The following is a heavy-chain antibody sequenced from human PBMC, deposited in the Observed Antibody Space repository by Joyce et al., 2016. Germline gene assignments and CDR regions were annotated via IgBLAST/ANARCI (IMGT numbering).Heavy chain of an antibody. V-gene: IGHV4-30-2*06. Sequence: QLQLQESGSGLVEPSQTLSLTCAVAGGSLSSGGYPWSWIRQSPGKGLEWIGYIYPSGNAYYNPSIKGRGTITADMSKIQFALSLKCVTAADTAVYYCGGYETRTRSGFHIWGQGTVVAVSS. CDR1: GGSLSSGGYP. D-gene: IGHD3-3*01. CDR3: GGYETRTRSGFHI. CDR2: IYPSGNA. J-gene: IGHJ3*02.